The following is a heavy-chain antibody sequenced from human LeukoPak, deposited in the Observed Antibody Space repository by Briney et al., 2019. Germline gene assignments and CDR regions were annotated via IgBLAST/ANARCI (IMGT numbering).Heavy chain of an antibody. J-gene: IGHJ6*04. CDR2: ISSSGSTI. V-gene: IGHV3-48*03. CDR3: AELGITMIGGV. Sequence: GGSLRPSCAASGFTFSSYEMNWVRQAPGKGLEWVSYISSSGSTIYYADSVKGRFTISRDNAKNSLYLQMNSLRAEDTAVYYCAELGITMIGGVWGIGTTVTISS. CDR1: GFTFSSYE. D-gene: IGHD3-10*02.